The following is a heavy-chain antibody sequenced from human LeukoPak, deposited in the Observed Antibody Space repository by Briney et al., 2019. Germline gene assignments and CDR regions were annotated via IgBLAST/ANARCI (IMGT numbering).Heavy chain of an antibody. Sequence: SSETLSLTCTVSGGSISSYYWSWIRQPAGKGLEWIGRIYTSGSTNYNPSLKSRVTMSVDTSKNQFSLKLSSVTAADTAVYYCARSPLLWFGEFLYYFDYWGQGTLVTVSS. V-gene: IGHV4-4*07. J-gene: IGHJ4*02. CDR2: IYTSGST. CDR3: ARSPLLWFGEFLYYFDY. CDR1: GGSISSYY. D-gene: IGHD3-10*01.